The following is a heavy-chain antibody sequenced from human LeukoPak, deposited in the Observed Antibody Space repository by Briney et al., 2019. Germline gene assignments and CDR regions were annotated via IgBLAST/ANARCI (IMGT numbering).Heavy chain of an antibody. CDR1: GFTFSTYT. V-gene: IGHV3-23*01. D-gene: IGHD1-14*01. CDR3: AKRDTYNRAWAMDFDP. Sequence: GGSLRLSCVASGFTFSTYTMAWVRQAPGKGLEWVSTIRDRGQTAFYADSVRGRFTISRDNSNNVVWLQMNSLRAEDTAKYYCAKRDTYNRAWAMDFDPWGQGIQVTVSS. J-gene: IGHJ5*02. CDR2: IRDRGQTA.